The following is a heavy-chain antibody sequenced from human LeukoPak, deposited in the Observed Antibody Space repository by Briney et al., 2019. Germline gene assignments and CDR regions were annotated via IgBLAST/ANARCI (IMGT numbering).Heavy chain of an antibody. CDR1: GGSISSYY. CDR2: IYYSGST. CDR3: ARDDGGLDY. Sequence: SETLSLTCTVSGGSISSYYWSWIRQPPGKGLEWIGYIYYSGSTNYNPSLKSRVTISVDTSKNQFSLKLTSVTAADTAVYYCARDDGGLDYWGQGTLVTVSS. V-gene: IGHV4-59*01. D-gene: IGHD3-16*01. J-gene: IGHJ4*02.